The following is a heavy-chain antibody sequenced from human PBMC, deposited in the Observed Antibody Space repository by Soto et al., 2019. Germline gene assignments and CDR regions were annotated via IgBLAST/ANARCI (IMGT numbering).Heavy chain of an antibody. Sequence: QVQLVQSGAEVKKPRYSVKVSCKASGGTFSSYAISWVRQAPGQGLEWMGGIIPIFGTANYAQKFQGRVTITADESTSTAYRELSSLRSEDTAVYYCARRYCSGGSCYSAFDIWGQGTMVTVSS. CDR1: GGTFSSYA. J-gene: IGHJ3*02. CDR2: IIPIFGTA. CDR3: ARRYCSGGSCYSAFDI. D-gene: IGHD2-15*01. V-gene: IGHV1-69*01.